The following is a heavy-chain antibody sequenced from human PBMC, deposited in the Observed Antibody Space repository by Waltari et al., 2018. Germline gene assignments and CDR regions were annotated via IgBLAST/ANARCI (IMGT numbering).Heavy chain of an antibody. CDR1: GFTFDDYA. CDR2: ISWNSGSI. CDR3: AKGANYDSSGYCDY. D-gene: IGHD3-22*01. V-gene: IGHV3-9*03. J-gene: IGHJ4*02. Sequence: EVQLVESGGGLVQPGRSLRLSCAASGFTFDDYAMHWVRHAPGKGLEWVSGISWNSGSIGYADSVKGRFTISRDNAKNSLYLQMNSLRAEDMALYYCAKGANYDSSGYCDYWGQGTLVTVSS.